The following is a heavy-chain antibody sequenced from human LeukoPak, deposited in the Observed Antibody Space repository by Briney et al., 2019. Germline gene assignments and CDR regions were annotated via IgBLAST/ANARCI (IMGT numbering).Heavy chain of an antibody. Sequence: SETLSLTCTVSGGSIRSYYWSWIRQPPGKGLEWIGYIYYSGSTNYNPSLKSRVSISVDTSRNQFSLKLSSVTAADTAVYYCARTGSTVTMLYPFDHWGQGTLVTVSS. CDR2: IYYSGST. V-gene: IGHV4-59*01. J-gene: IGHJ4*02. CDR1: GGSIRSYY. CDR3: ARTGSTVTMLYPFDH. D-gene: IGHD4-17*01.